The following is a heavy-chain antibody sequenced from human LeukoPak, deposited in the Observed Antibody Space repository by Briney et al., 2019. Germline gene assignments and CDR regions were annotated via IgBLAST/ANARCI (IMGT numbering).Heavy chain of an antibody. CDR1: GFSFSSYS. CDR2: IKPDGTTK. D-gene: IGHD6-13*01. V-gene: IGHV3-7*03. Sequence: GGSLRLSCAASGFSFSSYSMNWVRQAPGKGLEWVANIKPDGTTKFYVDSVKGRFTISRDNALNSLYLQMNSLRAEDTAIYYCARSIPYGTTWYGRSDYWGQGTLVTVSS. J-gene: IGHJ4*02. CDR3: ARSIPYGTTWYGRSDY.